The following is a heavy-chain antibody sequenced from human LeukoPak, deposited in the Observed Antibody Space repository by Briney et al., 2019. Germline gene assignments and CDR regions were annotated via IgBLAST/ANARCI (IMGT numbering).Heavy chain of an antibody. Sequence: SETLSLTCAVYGGSFSGYYWSWVRQPPGKGLEWIGEINRSGSTNYNPSLKSRVTISVDTSKNQFSLKLSSVTAADTAVYYCARVRRYCSSTSCYEGDWFDPWGQGTLVTVSS. V-gene: IGHV4-34*01. CDR1: GGSFSGYY. J-gene: IGHJ5*02. CDR2: INRSGST. CDR3: ARVRRYCSSTSCYEGDWFDP. D-gene: IGHD2-2*01.